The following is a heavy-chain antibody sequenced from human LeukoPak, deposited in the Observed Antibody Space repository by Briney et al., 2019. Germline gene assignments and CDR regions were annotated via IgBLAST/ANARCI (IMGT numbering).Heavy chain of an antibody. CDR1: GFTFSNAW. V-gene: IGHV3-23*01. D-gene: IGHD6-13*01. J-gene: IGHJ6*02. CDR2: ISGSGSST. CDR3: AKAVAAAGYHFYGMDV. Sequence: GGSLRLSCAASGFTFSNAWMSWARQAPGKGLEWVSAISGSGSSTYSADSVKGRFTISRDNSKNTLYLQMNSLRGEDTAVYYCAKAVAAAGYHFYGMDVWGQGTTVTVSS.